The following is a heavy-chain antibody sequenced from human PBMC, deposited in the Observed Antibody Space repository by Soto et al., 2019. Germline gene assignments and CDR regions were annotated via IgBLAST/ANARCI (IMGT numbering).Heavy chain of an antibody. Sequence: QVQLVESGGGVVQPGRSLRLSCAASGFTFSSYGMHWVRQAPGKGLEWVAVISYDGSNKYYADSVKGRFTISRDNSKNTLYLQMNRLRAEDTAVYYCAKDTPLNDYGDYGGDYWGQGTLVTVSS. CDR2: ISYDGSNK. V-gene: IGHV3-30*18. CDR1: GFTFSSYG. D-gene: IGHD4-17*01. J-gene: IGHJ4*02. CDR3: AKDTPLNDYGDYGGDY.